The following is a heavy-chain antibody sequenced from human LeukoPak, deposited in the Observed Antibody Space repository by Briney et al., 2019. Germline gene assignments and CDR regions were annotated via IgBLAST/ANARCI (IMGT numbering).Heavy chain of an antibody. V-gene: IGHV3-7*01. CDR2: IKQDGSEK. CDR1: GFTFSSYW. J-gene: IGHJ3*02. Sequence: GGSLRLSCAASGFTFSSYWMSWVRQAPGKGLEWVANIKQDGSEKYYVDSVKGRFTISRDNAKNSLYLQMNSLRAEDTAVYYCARAHSSGWMGWVVGAFDIWGQGTMVTVSS. D-gene: IGHD6-19*01. CDR3: ARAHSSGWMGWVVGAFDI.